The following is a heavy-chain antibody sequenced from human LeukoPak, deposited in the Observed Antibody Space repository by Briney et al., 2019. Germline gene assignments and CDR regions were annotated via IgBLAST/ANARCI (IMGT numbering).Heavy chain of an antibody. CDR1: GYTFTSYA. V-gene: IGHV1-3*01. Sequence: GASVKVSCKASGYTFTSYAMHWVRQAPGQRLEWMGWINGGNGNTKYSQKLQGRVTITRDTSASTAYMELRSLRSEDTAVFYCARGPPRLNWFDPWGQGTLVTVSP. J-gene: IGHJ5*02. D-gene: IGHD6-25*01. CDR3: ARGPPRLNWFDP. CDR2: INGGNGNT.